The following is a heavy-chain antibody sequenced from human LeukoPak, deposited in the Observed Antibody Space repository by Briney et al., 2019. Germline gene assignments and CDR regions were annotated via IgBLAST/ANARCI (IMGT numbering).Heavy chain of an antibody. V-gene: IGHV4-39*07. CDR2: VYSRGSI. Sequence: PSETLSLTCTVSGGSMNTVSYYWVWIRQAPEKGLVWIGSVYSRGSIYSNPSLRSRITISLDTSTNQFSLNLSSVTVADTALYYCARDRLSLGAFDIWGPGTTVVVSS. J-gene: IGHJ3*02. CDR1: GGSMNTVSYY. CDR3: ARDRLSLGAFDI. D-gene: IGHD3-16*01.